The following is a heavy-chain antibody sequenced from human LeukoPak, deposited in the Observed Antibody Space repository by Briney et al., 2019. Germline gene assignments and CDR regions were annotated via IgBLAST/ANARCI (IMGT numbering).Heavy chain of an antibody. CDR2: INAGNGNT. V-gene: IGHV1-3*01. CDR1: GYTFTSYA. J-gene: IGHJ5*02. CDR3: ARKDYLEYWFDP. Sequence: AAVKVSCKASGYTFTSYAMHWVRQAPGQRLKWMGWINAGNGNTKYSQKFQGRVTITRDTSASTAYMELSSLRSEDTAVYYCARKDYLEYWFDPWGQGTLVTVSS. D-gene: IGHD2/OR15-2a*01.